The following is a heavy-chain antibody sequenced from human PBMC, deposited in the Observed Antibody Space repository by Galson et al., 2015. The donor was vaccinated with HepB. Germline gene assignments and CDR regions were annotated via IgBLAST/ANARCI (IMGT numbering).Heavy chain of an antibody. V-gene: IGHV3-23*01. CDR1: GFTFSSYA. J-gene: IGHJ6*02. CDR2: ISGSGGST. D-gene: IGHD3-22*01. CDR3: AKGTGVVITTSPGGNPAGWYYYGMDV. Sequence: SLRLSCAASGFTFSSYAMSWVRQAPGKGLEWVSAISGSGGSTYYADSVKGRFTISRDNSKNTLYLQMNSLRAEDTAVYYCAKGTGVVITTSPGGNPAGWYYYGMDVWGQGTTVTVSS.